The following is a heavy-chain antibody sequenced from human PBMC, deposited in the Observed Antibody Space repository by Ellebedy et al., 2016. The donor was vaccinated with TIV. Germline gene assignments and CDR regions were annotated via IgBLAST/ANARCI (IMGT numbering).Heavy chain of an antibody. V-gene: IGHV1-69*13. D-gene: IGHD3-10*01. CDR1: GGTFNNYA. CDR3: ARDFYGYGSFGS. CDR2: IIPIFRTP. J-gene: IGHJ4*02. Sequence: AASVKVSCKASGGTFNNYAVNWVRQAPGQGLEWMGGIIPIFRTPNYAQKFQGRVTITADESTSTTYMELSSLRSAATSVYYCARDFYGYGSFGSWGQGTLVTVSS.